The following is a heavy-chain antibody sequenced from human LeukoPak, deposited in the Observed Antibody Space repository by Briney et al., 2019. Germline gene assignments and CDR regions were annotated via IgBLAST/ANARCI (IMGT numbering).Heavy chain of an antibody. CDR3: AIHYYDSSGYLDY. V-gene: IGHV3-7*01. J-gene: IGHJ4*02. Sequence: GGSLRLSCAASGFTFSSYWMSWVRQAPGKGLEWVANIKQDGSEKYYVDSVKGRFTISRDNAKNSLYLQMNSLRAEDTAVYYCAIHYYDSSGYLDYWGQGTLVTVSS. CDR1: GFTFSSYW. D-gene: IGHD3-22*01. CDR2: IKQDGSEK.